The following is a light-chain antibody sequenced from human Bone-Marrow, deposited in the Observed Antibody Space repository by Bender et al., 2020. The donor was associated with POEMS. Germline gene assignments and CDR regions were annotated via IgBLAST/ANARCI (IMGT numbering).Light chain of an antibody. Sequence: QSALTQPASVSGSPGQSITISCTGTSSDIGSYTLVSWYQQYPGKAPKLMIYEVTERPSGVSNRFSGSKSGNTASLTISGLQAEDEADYFCCSYAGGDPLYVFGTGTKVTVL. CDR1: SSDIGSYTL. CDR3: CSYAGGDPLYV. V-gene: IGLV2-23*02. CDR2: EVT. J-gene: IGLJ1*01.